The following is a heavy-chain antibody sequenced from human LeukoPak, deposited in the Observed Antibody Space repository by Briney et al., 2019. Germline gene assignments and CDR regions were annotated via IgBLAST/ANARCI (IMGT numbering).Heavy chain of an antibody. CDR1: GYTFTGYY. J-gene: IGHJ4*02. V-gene: IGHV1-2*02. CDR2: INPNSGGT. CDR3: ASRLQGGSPWYFNY. D-gene: IGHD1-26*01. Sequence: ASVKVSCKASGYTFTGYYMHWVRQAPGQGLEWMGWINPNSGGTNYAQKFQGRVTMTRDTSISTAYMELSRLRSDDTAMYYCASRLQGGSPWYFNYWGQGTLVTVSS.